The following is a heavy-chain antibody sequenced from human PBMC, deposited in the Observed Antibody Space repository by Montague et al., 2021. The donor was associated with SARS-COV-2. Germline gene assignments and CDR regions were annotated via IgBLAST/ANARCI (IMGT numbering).Heavy chain of an antibody. D-gene: IGHD4-23*01. CDR1: GFTFSNIW. CDR2: IKPDESEK. J-gene: IGHJ6*02. V-gene: IGHV3-7*01. CDR3: AKNGGAHGLDV. Sequence: SLRLSCAASGFTFSNIWMSWFRQAPGKGLEWVANIKPDESEKNYVESVKGRFRISRDNAKNSLYLQMDNLRAEDTAIYYCAKNGGAHGLDVWGQGTSVSVSS.